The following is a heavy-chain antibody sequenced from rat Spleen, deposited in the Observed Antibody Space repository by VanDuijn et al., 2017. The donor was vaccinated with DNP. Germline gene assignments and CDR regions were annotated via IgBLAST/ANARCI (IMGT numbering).Heavy chain of an antibody. Sequence: EVQLVESGGDLVQPGRSLKLSCVASRFTFSSYWMTWIRQVPGKGLEWVASISSSGSRTYYADSVKGRFTISRDKAKSSLYLQMNSLKSEDTATYYCARPNYPSTAYAMDAWGQGTSVTVSS. J-gene: IGHJ4*01. CDR3: ARPNYPSTAYAMDA. CDR2: ISSSGSRT. D-gene: IGHD1-4*01. V-gene: IGHV5-31*01. CDR1: RFTFSSYW.